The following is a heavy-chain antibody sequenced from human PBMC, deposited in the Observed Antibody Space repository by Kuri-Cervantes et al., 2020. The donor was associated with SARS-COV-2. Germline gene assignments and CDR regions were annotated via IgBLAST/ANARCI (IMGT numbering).Heavy chain of an antibody. CDR3: AKDMWSDDRGHSHGGFDF. V-gene: IGHV3-7*03. J-gene: IGHJ4*02. CDR2: IKQDGSEK. CDR1: GFSVSDYW. Sequence: GESLKISCAASGFSVSDYWMSWVRQAPGKGLEWVANIKQDGSEKYYVDSVKGRFTISRDNAKSSLYLEMNSLRVEDTAFYYCAKDMWSDDRGHSHGGFDFWGQGTLVTVSS. D-gene: IGHD5-18*01.